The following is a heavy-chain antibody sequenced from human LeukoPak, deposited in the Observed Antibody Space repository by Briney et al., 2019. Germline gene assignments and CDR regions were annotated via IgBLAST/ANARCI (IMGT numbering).Heavy chain of an antibody. CDR2: MNPNSGNT. D-gene: IGHD4-17*01. J-gene: IGHJ2*01. Sequence: ASVKVSCKASGYTFTSYDINWVRQATGQGLEWMGWMNPNSGNTGYAQKFQGRVTMTRSTSISTAYMELSSLRSEDTAVYYCAIIDYGDSRGWYFDLWGRGTLVTVSS. CDR3: AIIDYGDSRGWYFDL. V-gene: IGHV1-8*01. CDR1: GYTFTSYD.